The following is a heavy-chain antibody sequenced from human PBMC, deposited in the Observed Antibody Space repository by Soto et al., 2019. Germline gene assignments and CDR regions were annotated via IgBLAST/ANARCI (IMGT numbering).Heavy chain of an antibody. CDR3: ARGQSYSSSWSILTSNWFDP. D-gene: IGHD6-13*01. CDR2: MNPNSGNT. V-gene: IGHV1-8*01. Sequence: ASVKVSCNASGYTFTSYDINWVRLATGQGLEWMGWMNPNSGNTGYAQKFQGRVTMTRNTSISTAYMELSSLRSEDTAVYYCARGQSYSSSWSILTSNWFDPWGQGTLVTVSS. J-gene: IGHJ5*02. CDR1: GYTFTSYD.